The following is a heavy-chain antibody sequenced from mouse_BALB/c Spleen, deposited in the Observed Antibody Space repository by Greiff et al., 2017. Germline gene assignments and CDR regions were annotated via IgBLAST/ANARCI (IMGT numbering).Heavy chain of an antibody. CDR3: TLWYPRELAY. Sequence: QVQLKQSGAELVKPGASVKLSCKASGYTFTSYYMYWVKQRPGQGLEWIGEINPSNGGTNFNEKFKSKATLTVDKSSSTAYMQLSSLTSEDSAVYYCTLWYPRELAYWGQGTLVTVSA. V-gene: IGHV1S81*02. D-gene: IGHD2-1*01. CDR1: GYTFTSYY. CDR2: INPSNGGT. J-gene: IGHJ3*01.